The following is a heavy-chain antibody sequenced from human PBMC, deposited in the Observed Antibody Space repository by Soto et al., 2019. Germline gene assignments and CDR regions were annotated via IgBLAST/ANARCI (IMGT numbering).Heavy chain of an antibody. CDR3: ARGSIAAAGAGGMDV. D-gene: IGHD6-13*01. CDR2: INHSGST. V-gene: IGHV4-34*01. CDR1: GGSFSGYY. J-gene: IGHJ6*02. Sequence: SETLSLTCAVYGGSFSGYYWSWIRQPPGKGLEWIGEINHSGSTNYNPSLKSRVTISVDTSKNQFSLKLSSVTAADTAVYYCARGSIAAAGAGGMDVWGQGTTVTVSS.